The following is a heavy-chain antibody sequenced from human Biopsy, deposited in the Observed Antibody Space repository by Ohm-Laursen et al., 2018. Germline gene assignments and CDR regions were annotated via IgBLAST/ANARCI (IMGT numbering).Heavy chain of an antibody. J-gene: IGHJ3*02. V-gene: IGHV3-9*01. CDR2: ISWNSVGI. D-gene: IGHD2-15*01. Sequence: SLRLSCAASGFTFADYAMHWVRLTPGKGLEWVSGISWNSVGIGYADSVKGRFTISRDNAKNFLYLQMNNLRPEDTALYYCAKIHCSGGSCYPNAFDMWGHGTRVTVS. CDR1: GFTFADYA. CDR3: AKIHCSGGSCYPNAFDM.